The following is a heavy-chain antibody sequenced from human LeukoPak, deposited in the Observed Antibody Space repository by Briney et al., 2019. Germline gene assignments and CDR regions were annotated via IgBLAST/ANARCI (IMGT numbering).Heavy chain of an antibody. CDR1: GFTFSSYG. CDR2: IWYDGGNK. D-gene: IGHD6-13*01. J-gene: IGHJ6*02. Sequence: GGSLRLSCAASGFTFSSYGMHWVRQAPGKGLEWVAVIWYDGGNKYYADSVKGRFTISRDNSKNTLDLQMNSLRAEDTAVYYCARGGSAAGSPYYYYGMDVWGQGTTVTVSS. V-gene: IGHV3-33*01. CDR3: ARGGSAAGSPYYYYGMDV.